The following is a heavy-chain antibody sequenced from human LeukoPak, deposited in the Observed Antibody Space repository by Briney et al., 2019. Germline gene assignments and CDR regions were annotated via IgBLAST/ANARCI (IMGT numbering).Heavy chain of an antibody. D-gene: IGHD3-9*01. J-gene: IGHJ6*03. CDR3: ARRLWYYDILTGYTHGYYMDV. Sequence: SETLSLTCAVYGGSFSGYYWSWIRQPPGKGLEWIGEINHSGSTNYNPSLKSRVTISVDTSKNQFSLKLSSVTAADTAVYYCARRLWYYDILTGYTHGYYMDVWGKGPRSPSP. V-gene: IGHV4-34*01. CDR1: GGSFSGYY. CDR2: INHSGST.